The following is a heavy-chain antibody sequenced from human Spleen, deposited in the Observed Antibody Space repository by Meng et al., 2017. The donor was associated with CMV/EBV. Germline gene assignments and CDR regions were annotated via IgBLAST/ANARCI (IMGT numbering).Heavy chain of an antibody. D-gene: IGHD2-21*01. CDR2: INHSGST. J-gene: IGHJ2*01. CDR3: ARGGMRCGSDSTCYRRWYFDL. Sequence: AYYWTWIRQPPGKGLEWIGEINHSGSTNSNPSLKSRVTISVDTSKNQFSLKLRSVTAADTAVYFCARGGMRCGSDSTCYRRWYFDLWGRGTLVTVSS. CDR1: AYY. V-gene: IGHV4-34*01.